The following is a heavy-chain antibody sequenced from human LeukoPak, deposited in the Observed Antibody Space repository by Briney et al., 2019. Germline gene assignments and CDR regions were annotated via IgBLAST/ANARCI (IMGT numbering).Heavy chain of an antibody. D-gene: IGHD1-26*01. CDR1: GGSISSYY. Sequence: NTSETLSLTCTVSGGSISSYYWSWIRQPPGKGLEWIGYIYYSGSTNYNPSLKSRVTISVDTSKNQFSLKLSSVTAADTAVYYCARGSYLAFDYWGQGTLVTVSS. V-gene: IGHV4-59*01. CDR3: ARGSYLAFDY. J-gene: IGHJ4*02. CDR2: IYYSGST.